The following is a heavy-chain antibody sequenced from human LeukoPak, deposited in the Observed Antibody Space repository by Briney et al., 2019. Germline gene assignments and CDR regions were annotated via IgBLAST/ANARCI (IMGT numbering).Heavy chain of an antibody. J-gene: IGHJ4*02. CDR1: GYTFTGYY. CDR3: ASSPYDSSGYTR. Sequence: ASVKVSCKASGYTFTGYYMHWVRQAPGQGLEWMGWINPNSGGTNYAQKFQGMVTMTRDTSISTAYMELSRLRSDDTAAYYCASSPYDSSGYTRWGQGTLVIVSS. CDR2: INPNSGGT. D-gene: IGHD3-22*01. V-gene: IGHV1-2*02.